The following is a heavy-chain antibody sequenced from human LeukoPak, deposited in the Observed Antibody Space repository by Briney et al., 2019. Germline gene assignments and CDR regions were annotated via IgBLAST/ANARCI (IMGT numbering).Heavy chain of an antibody. CDR2: INAGNGNT. D-gene: IGHD2-2*01. CDR3: ARSIVVVPAALDY. V-gene: IGHV1-3*01. J-gene: IGHJ4*02. Sequence: ASVKVSCKASGYTFTSYAMHWVRQAPGQRLEWMGWINAGNGNTKYSQKFQGRVTITRDTSASTAYMELSSLRSEDTAVYYCARSIVVVPAALDYWGQGTLATVSS. CDR1: GYTFTSYA.